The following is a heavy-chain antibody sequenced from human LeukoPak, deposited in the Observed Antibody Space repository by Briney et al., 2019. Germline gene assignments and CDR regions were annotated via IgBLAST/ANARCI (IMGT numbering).Heavy chain of an antibody. Sequence: PGGSLRLSCAASGFTFNTYAMSWVRQAPGKGLEWVSGISNSGGTTYYADSVKGRFTVSRDNSKNTLYLQMDSLGAEDTAVYYCAKNLDGVATYFDYWGQGTLVTVSS. CDR1: GFTFNTYA. CDR2: ISNSGGTT. D-gene: IGHD5-12*01. V-gene: IGHV3-23*01. J-gene: IGHJ4*02. CDR3: AKNLDGVATYFDY.